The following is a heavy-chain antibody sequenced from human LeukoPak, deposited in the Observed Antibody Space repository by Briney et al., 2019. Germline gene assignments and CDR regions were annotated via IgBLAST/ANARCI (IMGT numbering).Heavy chain of an antibody. V-gene: IGHV4-34*01. CDR3: ARPLPDYGGNPLAFDS. D-gene: IGHD4-23*01. CDR2: INHTGIT. J-gene: IGHJ4*02. CDR1: GGSFSGYY. Sequence: SESLSLMCAVYGGSFSGYYWRWVRGPRGKGLEWIGEINHTGITNYTPSLNSPVTLSADTSKYPFSLKLSSVTAPNTALYYCARPLPDYGGNPLAFDSWGQGTLVTVSS.